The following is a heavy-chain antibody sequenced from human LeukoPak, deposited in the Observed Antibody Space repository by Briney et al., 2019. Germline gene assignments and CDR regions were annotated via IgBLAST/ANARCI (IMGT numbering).Heavy chain of an antibody. CDR2: IYYSGST. J-gene: IGHJ6*02. V-gene: IGHV4-59*01. CDR3: ARLDYDILTGYPFYYGMDV. CDR1: GGSISSYY. D-gene: IGHD3-9*01. Sequence: SETLSLTCTVSGGSISSYYWSWIRQPPGKGLEWIGYIYYSGSTNYNPSLKSRVTISVDTSKNQFSLKLSSVTAADTAVHYCARLDYDILTGYPFYYGMDVWGQGTTVTVSS.